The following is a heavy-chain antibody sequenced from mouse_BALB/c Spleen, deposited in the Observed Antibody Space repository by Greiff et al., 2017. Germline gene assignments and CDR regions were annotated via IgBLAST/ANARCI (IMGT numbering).Heavy chain of an antibody. CDR3: ASLYRYDEAWFAY. CDR2: INPANGNT. V-gene: IGHV14-3*02. Sequence: VQLQQSGAELVKPGASVKLSCTASGFNIKDTYMHWVKQRPEQGLEWIGRINPANGNTKYDPKFQGKATITADTSSNTAYLQLSSLTSEDTAVYYCASLYRYDEAWFAYWGQGTLVTVSA. D-gene: IGHD2-14*01. CDR1: GFNIKDTY. J-gene: IGHJ3*01.